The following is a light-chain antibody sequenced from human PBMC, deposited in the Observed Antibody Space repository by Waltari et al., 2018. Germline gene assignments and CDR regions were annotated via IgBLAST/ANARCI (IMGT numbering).Light chain of an antibody. J-gene: IGLJ3*02. CDR1: SSNIGSNT. CDR3: ATWDDSLNGRV. V-gene: IGLV1-44*01. CDR2: NNY. Sequence: QSVLTQSPSASGTPGQRVSMSWSGSSSNIGSNTVNWYQQLPGTAPKLLIYNNYQRPSGVPDRFSGSKSGTSASLAISGLQSEDEADYYCATWDDSLNGRVFGGRTKLTVL.